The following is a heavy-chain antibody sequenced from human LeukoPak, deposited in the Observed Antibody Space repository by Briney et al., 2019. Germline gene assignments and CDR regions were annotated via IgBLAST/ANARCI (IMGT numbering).Heavy chain of an antibody. V-gene: IGHV1-69-2*01. D-gene: IGHD2-2*01. CDR2: VDPEDGET. Sequence: ASVKISCKVSGYTFTDYYMHWVQQAPGKGLEWMGLVDPEDGETIYAEKFQGRVTITADTSTDTAYMELRSLRSDDTAVYYCARHCSSTSCPFDYWGQGTLVTVSS. CDR1: GYTFTDYY. J-gene: IGHJ4*02. CDR3: ARHCSSTSCPFDY.